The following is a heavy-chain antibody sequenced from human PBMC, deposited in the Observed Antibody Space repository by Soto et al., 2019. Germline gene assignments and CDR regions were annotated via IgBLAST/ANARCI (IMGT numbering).Heavy chain of an antibody. V-gene: IGHV3-23*01. CDR2: ISGSVGST. D-gene: IGHD6-13*01. CDR1: GFSFSSYA. J-gene: IGHJ4*02. Sequence: AGGSLRLSCAASGFSFSSYAMGWVRQAPGKGLEWVSVISGSVGSTYYADSVKGRFTITRDNSKNTLYLQMNSLRAEDTAVYYCAKAGGAAGTVDYFDYWGQGTLVTVS. CDR3: AKAGGAAGTVDYFDY.